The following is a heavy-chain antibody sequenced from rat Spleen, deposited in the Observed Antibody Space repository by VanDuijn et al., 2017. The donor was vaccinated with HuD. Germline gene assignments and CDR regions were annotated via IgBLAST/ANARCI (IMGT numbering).Heavy chain of an antibody. Sequence: EVQVVESGGGLVQPKGSLKLSCAASGFDFNSYGMSWVRQAPTKGLEWVASISTGGGNIYYRDSVKGRFTISRDNAKSTLYLQMDSLRSEDTATYYCARRGLEWSFDYWGQGVMVTVSS. CDR2: ISTGGGNI. CDR3: ARRGLEWSFDY. V-gene: IGHV5-25*01. J-gene: IGHJ2*01. D-gene: IGHD1-1*01. CDR1: GFDFNSYG.